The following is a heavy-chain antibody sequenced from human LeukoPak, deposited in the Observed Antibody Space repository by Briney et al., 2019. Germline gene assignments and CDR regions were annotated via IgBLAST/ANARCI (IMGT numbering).Heavy chain of an antibody. D-gene: IGHD1-7*01. Sequence: PSETLSLTCTVSGGYISSSSYYWGWSRQPPGKGLEWIGSIYYSGSTYYNPSLKSRVTISVDTSKNQFSLKLSSVTAADTAEYYWARPPTGTTPPFEYWAQEPLVPVPS. CDR1: GGYISSSSYY. CDR3: ARPPTGTTPPFEY. V-gene: IGHV4-39*01. CDR2: IYYSGST. J-gene: IGHJ4*02.